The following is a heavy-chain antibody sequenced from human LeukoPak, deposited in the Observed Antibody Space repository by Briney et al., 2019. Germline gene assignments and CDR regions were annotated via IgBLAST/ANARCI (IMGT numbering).Heavy chain of an antibody. CDR1: GFTFSSYA. D-gene: IGHD6-6*01. V-gene: IGHV3-7*03. Sequence: GGSLRLSCAASGFTFSSYAMSWVRQAPGKGLEWVANIKQDGSEEDYVDSVKGRSTISRDNAKNSLYLQVNSLRAEDTAVYYCARVYSSSSGKNAFDIWGQGTMVTVSS. CDR3: ARVYSSSSGKNAFDI. J-gene: IGHJ3*02. CDR2: IKQDGSEE.